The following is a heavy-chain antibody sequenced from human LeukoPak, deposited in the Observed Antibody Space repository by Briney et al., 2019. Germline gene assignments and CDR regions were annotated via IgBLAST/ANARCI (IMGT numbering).Heavy chain of an antibody. V-gene: IGHV1-69*13. J-gene: IGHJ6*04. Sequence: SVKVSCKASGGTFSSYAIGWVRQAPGRGLEWMGGIIPIFGTANYAQKFQGRVTITADESTRTAYMELSSLRSEDTAVYYCASDHCSGGSCYPRYYYGMDVWGKGTTVTVSS. CDR2: IIPIFGTA. D-gene: IGHD2-15*01. CDR1: GGTFSSYA. CDR3: ASDHCSGGSCYPRYYYGMDV.